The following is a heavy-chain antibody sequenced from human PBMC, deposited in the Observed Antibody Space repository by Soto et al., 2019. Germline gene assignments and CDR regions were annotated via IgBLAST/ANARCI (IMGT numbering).Heavy chain of an antibody. CDR3: AGPRSSSRNYYGMDV. V-gene: IGHV5-51*01. CDR2: IYPGDSDT. Sequence: PGESLNISCKGAGYNFTSYWIGWVRQMPGKGLEWMGIIYPGDSDTRYSPSFQGQVTISADKSISTAYLQWSSLKASDTAMYYCAGPRSSSRNYYGMDVWGQGTTVTVSS. J-gene: IGHJ6*02. CDR1: GYNFTSYW. D-gene: IGHD6-13*01.